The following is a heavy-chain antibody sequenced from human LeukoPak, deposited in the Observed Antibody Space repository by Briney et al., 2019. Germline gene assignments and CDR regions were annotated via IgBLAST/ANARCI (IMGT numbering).Heavy chain of an antibody. D-gene: IGHD5-24*01. CDR2: ISSSSSYI. V-gene: IGHV3-21*01. Sequence: GGSLRLSCAASGFTFSTYSMNWVRQAPGKGLEWVSSISSSSSYIYSADSLKGRFTISTDNAKNTLYLHIKSLRAQDTPMYSSVRMRTGRDGYNFHFDYWGQGTLVTVSS. CDR1: GFTFSTYS. CDR3: VRMRTGRDGYNFHFDY. J-gene: IGHJ4*02.